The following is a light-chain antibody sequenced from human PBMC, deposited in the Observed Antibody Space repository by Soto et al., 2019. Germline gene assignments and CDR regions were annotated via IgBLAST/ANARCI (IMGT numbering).Light chain of an antibody. Sequence: EIVMTQSPFTLSASMGERATXSCRASQSVSSNLAWYQQKPGLAPRLLIYRASTRVTGIPARFSGSGSGTEFTLTISSLQSQDFAVYYCQQYNNYPITFGQGTRMEIK. V-gene: IGKV3-15*01. J-gene: IGKJ5*01. CDR3: QQYNNYPIT. CDR2: RAS. CDR1: QSVSSN.